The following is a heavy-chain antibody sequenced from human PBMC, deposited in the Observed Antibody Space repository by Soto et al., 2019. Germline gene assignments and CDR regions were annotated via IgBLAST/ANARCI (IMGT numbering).Heavy chain of an antibody. Sequence: GGSLRLSCAASGFTFSSYEMDWVRQAPGKGLEWVAYSSSSGTILYGDSVKGRFTISRDNADNSLYLQMNSLAAEDTAVYYCTKEKSVMYSGYDAFDIWGRGTMVTVSS. V-gene: IGHV3-48*03. CDR3: TKEKSVMYSGYDAFDI. CDR1: GFTFSSYE. D-gene: IGHD5-12*01. J-gene: IGHJ3*02. CDR2: SSSSGTI.